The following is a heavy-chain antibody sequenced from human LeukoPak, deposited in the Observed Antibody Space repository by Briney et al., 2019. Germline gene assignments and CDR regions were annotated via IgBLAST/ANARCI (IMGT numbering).Heavy chain of an antibody. Sequence: GGSLRLSCAASGFTFSSYAMHWVRQAPGKGLEWVAVISYDGGNKYYADSVKGRFTISRDNSKNTLYLQMNSLRAEDTAVYYCARDYGGNGYFDYWGQGTLVTVSS. CDR2: ISYDGGNK. CDR1: GFTFSSYA. J-gene: IGHJ4*02. D-gene: IGHD4-17*01. V-gene: IGHV3-30-3*01. CDR3: ARDYGGNGYFDY.